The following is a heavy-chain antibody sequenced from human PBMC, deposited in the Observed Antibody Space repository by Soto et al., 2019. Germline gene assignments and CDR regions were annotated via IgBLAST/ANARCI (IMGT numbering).Heavy chain of an antibody. V-gene: IGHV3-23*01. CDR2: ISGSGGST. CDR1: GLTYSSYA. CDR3: LRGREYHYYHGVDV. D-gene: IGHD5-12*01. Sequence: GGSLRLSCAASGLTYSSYAMNWVRQAPGKRLEWVSGISGSGGSTYYADSVRGRFTISRDNSKNTLYLQMNSLRAEDTALYYCLRGREYHYYHGVDVWGQGTTVTVSS. J-gene: IGHJ6*02.